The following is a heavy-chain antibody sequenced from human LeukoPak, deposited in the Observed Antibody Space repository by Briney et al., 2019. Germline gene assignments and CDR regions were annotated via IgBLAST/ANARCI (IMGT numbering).Heavy chain of an antibody. CDR1: GYILTELA. D-gene: IGHD4-17*01. V-gene: IGHV1-24*01. J-gene: IGHJ3*02. CDR3: ATDYKDYVDDGDAFDI. CDR2: FDPEDGET. Sequence: ASVKVSCKVSGYILTELAMHWVRQAPGKGLEWMGGFDPEDGETIYAQKFQGRVTMTEDTSTDTAYMDLSSLRSEDTAVYYCATDYKDYVDDGDAFDIWGQGTMVTVSS.